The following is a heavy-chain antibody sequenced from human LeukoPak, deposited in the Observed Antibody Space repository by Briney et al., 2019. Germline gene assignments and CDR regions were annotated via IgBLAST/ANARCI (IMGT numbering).Heavy chain of an antibody. D-gene: IGHD6-13*01. CDR1: GFTFSSYA. CDR2: ISGSGDST. J-gene: IGHJ4*02. V-gene: IGHV3-23*01. CDR3: AKTRPLDSSSWSHGDY. Sequence: GGSLRLSCAASGFTFSSYAMSWVRQAPGKGLEWVSAISGSGDSTHYGDSVKGRFTIPRDNSKNTLYLQMNSLRAEDTAVYYCAKTRPLDSSSWSHGDYWGQGTLVTVSS.